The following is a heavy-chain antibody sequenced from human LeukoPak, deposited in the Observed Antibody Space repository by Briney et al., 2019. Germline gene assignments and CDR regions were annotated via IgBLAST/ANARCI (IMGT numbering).Heavy chain of an antibody. CDR3: ARDPSGDFPLGLFDY. J-gene: IGHJ4*02. Sequence: AASVKVSCKASGYTFTGYYMHWVRQAPGQGLEWMGWINPNSGGTNYAQKFQGRVTMTRDTSISTAYMELSRLRSDDTAVYYCARDPSGDFPLGLFDYWGQGTLVTVSS. CDR1: GYTFTGYY. V-gene: IGHV1-2*02. CDR2: INPNSGGT. D-gene: IGHD2-21*01.